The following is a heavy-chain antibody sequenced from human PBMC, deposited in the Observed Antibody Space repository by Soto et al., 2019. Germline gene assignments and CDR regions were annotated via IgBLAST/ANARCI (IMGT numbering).Heavy chain of an antibody. CDR3: AREKSASMVRGVIGAWFDP. CDR2: IYHSGST. D-gene: IGHD3-10*01. J-gene: IGHJ5*02. CDR1: GGSISSGGYS. V-gene: IGHV4-30-2*01. Sequence: QLQLQESGSGLVKPSQTLSLTCAVSGGSISSGGYSWSWIRQPPGKGLEWIGYIYHSGSTCYNPSLTSRVTISVDRAKNQFSLKLSSVTAAATAVYYCAREKSASMVRGVIGAWFDPWGQGTLVTVSS.